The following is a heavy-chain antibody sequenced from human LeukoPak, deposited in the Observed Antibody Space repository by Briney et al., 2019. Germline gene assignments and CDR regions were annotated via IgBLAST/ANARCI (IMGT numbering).Heavy chain of an antibody. J-gene: IGHJ4*02. CDR1: GFTFSSYD. D-gene: IGHD3-3*01. Sequence: PGGSLRLSCAASGFTFSSYDMSWVRQAPGKGLEWVSGISGSGGSTYYADSVKGRFTISRDNSKNTLYLQMNSLRAEDTAVYYCTKSHGFYDFWSGADYWGQGTLVTVSS. CDR3: TKSHGFYDFWSGADY. V-gene: IGHV3-23*01. CDR2: ISGSGGST.